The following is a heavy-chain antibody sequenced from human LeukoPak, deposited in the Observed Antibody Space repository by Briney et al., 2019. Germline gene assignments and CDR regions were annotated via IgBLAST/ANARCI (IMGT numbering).Heavy chain of an antibody. J-gene: IGHJ4*02. Sequence: GGSLRLSCAASGFTFEDYAIHWVRQAPGKGLEWVSGISWNSDSIAYADSVKGRFTISRDNARSSLYLQMNSLRTEDTALYYCVKGFLRYFDWLSPFDYWGQGTLVTVSS. CDR2: ISWNSDSI. CDR3: VKGFLRYFDWLSPFDY. CDR1: GFTFEDYA. D-gene: IGHD3-9*01. V-gene: IGHV3-9*01.